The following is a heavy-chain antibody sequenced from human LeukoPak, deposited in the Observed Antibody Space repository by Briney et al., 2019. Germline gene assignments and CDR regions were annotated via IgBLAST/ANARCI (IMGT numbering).Heavy chain of an antibody. CDR3: AKGDSGSYYYFGY. CDR2: IRYDGSNK. CDR1: GFTFSSYG. Sequence: GGSLRLSCAASGFTFSSYGMHWVRQAPGKGLEWVAFIRYDGSNKYYADSVKGRFTISRDNSKNTLYLQMNSLRAEDTAVYYCAKGDSGSYYYFGYWGQGTLVTVSS. D-gene: IGHD1-26*01. J-gene: IGHJ4*02. V-gene: IGHV3-30*02.